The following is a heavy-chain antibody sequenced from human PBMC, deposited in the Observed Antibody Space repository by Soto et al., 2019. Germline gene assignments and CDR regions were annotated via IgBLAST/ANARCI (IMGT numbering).Heavy chain of an antibody. CDR1: GFTFSDYY. J-gene: IGHJ4*02. Sequence: QVQLVESGGGLVKPGGSLRLSCAASGFTFSDYYMSWIRQAPGKGREWVSYISSSGSTIYYADSVKGRFPISRDNAKNSLYLQMNSLRAEDTAVYYCARDSPRHDYGVKPPDYWGQGTLVTVSS. CDR2: ISSSGSTI. CDR3: ARDSPRHDYGVKPPDY. D-gene: IGHD4-17*01. V-gene: IGHV3-11*01.